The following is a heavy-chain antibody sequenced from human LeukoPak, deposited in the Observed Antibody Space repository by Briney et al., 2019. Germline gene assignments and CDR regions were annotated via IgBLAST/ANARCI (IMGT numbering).Heavy chain of an antibody. D-gene: IGHD4-23*01. CDR1: GFTFSSYG. V-gene: IGHV3-30*18. Sequence: GGSLRLSCAASGFTFSSYGMHWVRQAPGKGLEWVAVISYDGSNKYYAESVKGRFTISRDNSKNTLYLQMNSLRPEDTAVYYCAKGLLGNSQRGYFDSWGQGTLVTVSS. J-gene: IGHJ4*02. CDR2: ISYDGSNK. CDR3: AKGLLGNSQRGYFDS.